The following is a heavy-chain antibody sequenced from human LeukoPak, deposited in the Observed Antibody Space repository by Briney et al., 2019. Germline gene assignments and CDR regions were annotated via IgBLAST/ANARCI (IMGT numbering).Heavy chain of an antibody. J-gene: IGHJ4*02. D-gene: IGHD3-16*02. CDR1: GGSISSYY. Sequence: SETLSLTCTVSGGSISSYYWSWIRQPPGKGLEWIGYIYYSGSTNYNPSLKSRVTISVDTSKNQFSLKLSSVTAADTAVYYCARGIWGSYRSQFDYWGQGTLVTVSS. CDR2: IYYSGST. CDR3: ARGIWGSYRSQFDY. V-gene: IGHV4-59*12.